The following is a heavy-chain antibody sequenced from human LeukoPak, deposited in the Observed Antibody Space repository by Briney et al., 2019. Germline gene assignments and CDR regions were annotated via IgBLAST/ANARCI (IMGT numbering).Heavy chain of an antibody. CDR1: GYTFTGHF. CDR2: INPNTGDT. J-gene: IGHJ4*02. V-gene: IGHV1-2*02. D-gene: IGHD2-2*01. CDR3: SREAICDTTSCPQDY. Sequence: GASVKVSCKASGYTFTGHFIHWVRQSPGHRLELMASINPNTGDTNYAPKFQGRVTVASDTSSSTAYMDISGLRSDDTALYYCSREAICDTTSCPQDYWGQGTLVTVSS.